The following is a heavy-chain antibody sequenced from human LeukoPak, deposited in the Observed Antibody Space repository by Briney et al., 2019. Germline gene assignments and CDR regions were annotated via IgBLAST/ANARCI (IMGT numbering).Heavy chain of an antibody. CDR1: GGSISSSNW. CDR3: ARVPILTYCSGTSCRYYFDY. CDR2: IYHGGST. Sequence: PSGTLSLTCDVSGGSISSSNWWSWVRQPPGKGLEWIGDIYHGGSTNFNPSLKSRVTISVDKSKNQFSRKLNSVTAADTAMYYCARVPILTYCSGTSCRYYFDYWGQGTLVTVSS. V-gene: IGHV4-4*02. D-gene: IGHD2-2*01. J-gene: IGHJ4*02.